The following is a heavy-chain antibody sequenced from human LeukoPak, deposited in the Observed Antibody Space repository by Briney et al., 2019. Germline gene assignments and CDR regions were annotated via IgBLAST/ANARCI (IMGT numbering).Heavy chain of an antibody. Sequence: ASVKVSCKASGYIFTGYYMHWVRQAPGQGLEWMGWINPNTGGTNYAQKFQGRVTMTRDTSISTAYMELSRLRSDDTAMYYCARESLVGAHTPHDYWGQGTLVTVSS. V-gene: IGHV1-2*02. CDR1: GYIFTGYY. CDR2: INPNTGGT. J-gene: IGHJ4*02. D-gene: IGHD1-26*01. CDR3: ARESLVGAHTPHDY.